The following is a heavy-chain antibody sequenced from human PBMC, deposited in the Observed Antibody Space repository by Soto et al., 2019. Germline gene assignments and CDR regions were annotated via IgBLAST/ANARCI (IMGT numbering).Heavy chain of an antibody. V-gene: IGHV3-48*01. D-gene: IGHD3-3*01. J-gene: IGHJ5*02. Sequence: GSLTLSCEGSGLTFSRYRIDRGRQATRKGMEWVSYISSSSSTIYYADSVKGRFTISRDNAKNSLYLQMNSLRAEDTAVYYCAREQVTSFGVVTKSWFDPWGQGTLVTVSS. CDR1: GLTFSRYR. CDR2: ISSSSSTI. CDR3: AREQVTSFGVVTKSWFDP.